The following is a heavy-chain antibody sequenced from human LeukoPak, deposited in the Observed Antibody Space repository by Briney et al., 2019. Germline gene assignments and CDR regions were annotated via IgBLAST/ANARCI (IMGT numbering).Heavy chain of an antibody. CDR3: AKRFRFEAALDY. CDR1: GFTFSSYG. CDR2: IRYDGSNK. J-gene: IGHJ4*02. Sequence: GGSLRLSCAASGFTFSSYGMHWVRQAPGKGLEWVAFIRYDGSNKYYADSVKGRFTISRDNSKNTLYLQMNSLRAEDTAVYYCAKRFRFEAALDYWGQGTLVTVSS. D-gene: IGHD6-6*01. V-gene: IGHV3-30*02.